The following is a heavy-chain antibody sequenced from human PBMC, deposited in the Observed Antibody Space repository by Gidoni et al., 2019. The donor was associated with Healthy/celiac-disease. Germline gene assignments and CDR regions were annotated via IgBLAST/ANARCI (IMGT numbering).Heavy chain of an antibody. CDR1: GYTFTSYG. V-gene: IGHV1-18*01. CDR3: ARAPRGRYDWEIDY. D-gene: IGHD3-16*01. Sequence: QVQLVQSGAEVKKPGASVKVSCKAAGYTFTSYGISWVRQAPGQGLEWMGWISAYNGNTTYAQKLQGRVPMTTDTSTSTAYMELRSLRSADTAVYYCARAPRGRYDWEIDYWGQGTLVTVSS. J-gene: IGHJ4*02. CDR2: ISAYNGNT.